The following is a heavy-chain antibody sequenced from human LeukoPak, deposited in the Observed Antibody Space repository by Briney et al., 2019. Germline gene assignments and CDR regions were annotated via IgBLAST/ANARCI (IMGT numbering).Heavy chain of an antibody. Sequence: GGSLRLSCAASGFSFGSYGMHWDRQAPGKGLEWVAVISNDGSITKYGDSVRGRFTISRDNSKNTLYVQMNSLRTDDAAVYYCAKSKSPYPMDYIFDFWGQGTRVTVSS. CDR1: GFSFGSYG. CDR3: AKSKSPYPMDYIFDF. V-gene: IGHV3-30*18. CDR2: ISNDGSIT. D-gene: IGHD4-11*01. J-gene: IGHJ4*02.